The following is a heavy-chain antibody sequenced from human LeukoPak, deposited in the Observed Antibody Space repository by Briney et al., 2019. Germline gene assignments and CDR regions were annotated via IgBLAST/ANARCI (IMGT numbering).Heavy chain of an antibody. CDR2: ISVFNGNT. CDR3: ARAPGGGYDFFPYYYYYMDV. J-gene: IGHJ6*03. V-gene: IGHV1-18*01. D-gene: IGHD5-12*01. Sequence: GASVKVSCKASGYTFTSYGISWVRQAPGQGLEWMGWISVFNGNTNYAQNLQGRVTVTADTSTSTAYMELRSLRSEDTAVYYCARAPGGGYDFFPYYYYYMDVWGKGTTVTISS. CDR1: GYTFTSYG.